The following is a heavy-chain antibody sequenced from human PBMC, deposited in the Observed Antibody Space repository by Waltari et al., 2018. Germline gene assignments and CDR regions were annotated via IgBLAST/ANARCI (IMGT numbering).Heavy chain of an antibody. CDR1: GGTFSSYA. Sequence: QVQLVQSGAEVKKPGSSVKVSCKASGGTFSSYAISWVRQAPGQGLEWMGWINPNSGGTNYAQKFQGRVTMTRDTSISTAYMELSRLRSDDTAVYYCARMRDYYGSGSSYYFDYWGQGTLVTVSS. D-gene: IGHD3-10*01. CDR3: ARMRDYYGSGSSYYFDY. CDR2: INPNSGGT. J-gene: IGHJ4*02. V-gene: IGHV1-2*02.